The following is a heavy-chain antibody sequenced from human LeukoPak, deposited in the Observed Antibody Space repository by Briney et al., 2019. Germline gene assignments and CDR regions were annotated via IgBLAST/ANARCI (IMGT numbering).Heavy chain of an antibody. CDR3: ARDPDFDWLAMDV. CDR1: GFTFSSYW. D-gene: IGHD3-9*01. Sequence: GGPLRLSCAASGFTFSSYWMSWVRQAPGKGLEWVANIKQDGSEKYYVDSAKGRFTISRDNAKNSLYLQMNSLRAEDTAVYYCARDPDFDWLAMDVWGKGTTVTISS. V-gene: IGHV3-7*01. CDR2: IKQDGSEK. J-gene: IGHJ6*03.